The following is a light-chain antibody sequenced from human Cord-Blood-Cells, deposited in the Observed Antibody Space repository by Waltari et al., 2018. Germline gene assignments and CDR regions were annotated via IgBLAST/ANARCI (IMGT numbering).Light chain of an antibody. CDR2: WAS. CDR3: QQYYSTPRT. Sequence: DIVMTQSPDSLAVSLGERATINCKSSQSVLDSPNNKNYLAWYQQKPGQPPKLLIYWASTRESGVPDRFSGSGSGTDFTLTISSLQAEDVAVYYCQQYYSTPRTFGQGTKVEIK. V-gene: IGKV4-1*01. J-gene: IGKJ1*01. CDR1: QSVLDSPNNKNY.